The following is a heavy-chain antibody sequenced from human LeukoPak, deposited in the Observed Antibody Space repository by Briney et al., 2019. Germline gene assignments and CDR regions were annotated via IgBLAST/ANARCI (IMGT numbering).Heavy chain of an antibody. D-gene: IGHD6-13*01. CDR3: ARDRDIAAAGSI. CDR1: GFTVSSNY. J-gene: IGHJ4*02. V-gene: IGHV3-53*01. Sequence: GGSLRLSCAASGFTVSSNYMSWVRQAPGKGLEWVSVIYSGGSTYYADSVKGRFTISRDNSKNTLYLQMNSLRAEDTVVYYCARDRDIAAAGSIWGQGTLVTVSS. CDR2: IYSGGST.